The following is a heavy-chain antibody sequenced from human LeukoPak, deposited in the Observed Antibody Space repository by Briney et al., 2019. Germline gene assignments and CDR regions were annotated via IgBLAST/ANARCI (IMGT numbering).Heavy chain of an antibody. CDR3: ARLQYSFLYGSGSYGVDY. CDR1: GFTFSSYW. Sequence: GGSLRLSCAASGFTFSSYWMSWVRQAPGKGLEWVANIKQDGSEKYYVDSVRGRFTISRDNAKNSLYLQMNSLRAEDTAVYYCARLQYSFLYGSGSYGVDYWGQGTLVTVSS. J-gene: IGHJ4*02. D-gene: IGHD3-10*01. CDR2: IKQDGSEK. V-gene: IGHV3-7*01.